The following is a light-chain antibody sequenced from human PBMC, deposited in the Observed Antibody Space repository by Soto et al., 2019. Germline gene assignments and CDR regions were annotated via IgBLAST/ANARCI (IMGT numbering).Light chain of an antibody. CDR3: QQRYRWPET. CDR2: NAS. CDR1: QSVTNF. Sequence: EIVLTQSPGTLSLSPGERATLSCRASQSVTNFLAWYQQKPGQSPSLLIYNASHRVTGIPARFSGSGSGTDFTLTISSLEPEDFAVYYCQQRYRWPETFGQGTKVEIK. V-gene: IGKV3-11*01. J-gene: IGKJ1*01.